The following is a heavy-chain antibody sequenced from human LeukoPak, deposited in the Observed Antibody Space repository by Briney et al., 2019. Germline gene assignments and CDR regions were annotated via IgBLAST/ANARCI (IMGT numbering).Heavy chain of an antibody. Sequence: ASVKVSCKASGYTFTSYDINWVRQATGQGLEWMGWMNPNSGNIGYAQKFQGRVTMTRNTSIRTAYMELSRLRSEDTAVYYCARFRGLGYCSSTSFYGDYWGPGALVTVSS. CDR3: ARFRGLGYCSSTSFYGDY. V-gene: IGHV1-8*01. CDR2: MNPNSGNI. D-gene: IGHD2-2*01. CDR1: GYTFTSYD. J-gene: IGHJ4*02.